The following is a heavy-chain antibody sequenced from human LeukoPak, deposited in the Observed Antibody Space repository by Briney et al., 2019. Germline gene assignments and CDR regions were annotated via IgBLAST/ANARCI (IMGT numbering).Heavy chain of an antibody. V-gene: IGHV3-74*01. CDR1: GFTFSSYW. Sequence: GGSLRLSCAASGFTFSSYWMHWVRQAPGKGLVWVSRINSDGSSTSYADSVKGRFTISRDNAKNTLYLQMNSPRAEDTAVYYCTRDRGMATIDCWGQGTLVTVSS. J-gene: IGHJ4*02. CDR3: TRDRGMATIDC. D-gene: IGHD5-24*01. CDR2: INSDGSST.